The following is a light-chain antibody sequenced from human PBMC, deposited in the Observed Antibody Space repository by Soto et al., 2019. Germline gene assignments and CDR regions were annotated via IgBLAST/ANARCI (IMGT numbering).Light chain of an antibody. CDR1: QSVDTTF. J-gene: IGKJ1*01. CDR3: QQYMSSVT. V-gene: IGKV3-20*01. Sequence: EIVLTQYPGSLSLSPGQRATLSCRASQSVDTTFFAWYQKKPGRAPRLLIYGASNRATGIPDRFSCSGSGTDFTLIISRLEPEDFAVYYCQQYMSSVTFGQGTKVEIK. CDR2: GAS.